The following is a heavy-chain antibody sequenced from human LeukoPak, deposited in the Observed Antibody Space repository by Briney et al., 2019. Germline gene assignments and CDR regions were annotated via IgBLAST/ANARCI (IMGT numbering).Heavy chain of an antibody. CDR3: ARVLGDSYYFDY. V-gene: IGHV3-21*01. Sequence: GSLRLSCAASGFTFSSYSMNWVRQAPGKGLEWVSSISSSSSYIYYADSVKGRFTISRDNAKNSLYLQMNSLRAEDTAVYYCARVLGDSYYFDYWGQGTLVTVSS. J-gene: IGHJ4*02. D-gene: IGHD3-16*01. CDR2: ISSSSSYI. CDR1: GFTFSSYS.